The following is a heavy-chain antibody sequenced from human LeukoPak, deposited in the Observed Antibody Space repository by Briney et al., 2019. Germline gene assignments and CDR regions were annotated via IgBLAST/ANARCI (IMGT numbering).Heavy chain of an antibody. J-gene: IGHJ6*02. D-gene: IGHD4-17*01. V-gene: IGHV4-34*01. CDR1: GGSFSGYY. Sequence: SETLSLTCAVYGGSFSGYYWSWIRQPPGKGLEWIGEINHSGSTNYNPSLKSRVTISVDTSKNQFSLKLSSVTAADTAVYYCARTPSALRPHGMDVWGQGTTVTVSS. CDR3: ARTPSALRPHGMDV. CDR2: INHSGST.